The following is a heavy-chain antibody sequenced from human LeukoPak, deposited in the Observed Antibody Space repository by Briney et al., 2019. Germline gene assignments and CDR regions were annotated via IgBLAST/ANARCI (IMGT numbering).Heavy chain of an antibody. CDR3: ARHYGP. Sequence: PSETLSLTCTVSGGSISSYYWSWIRQPPGRGLEWIGYIYYSGSTYYNPSLKSRVTISVDTSKNQFSLKLNSVTATDTAVYYCARHYGPWGQGTLVTVSS. CDR2: IYYSGST. CDR1: GGSISSYY. J-gene: IGHJ4*02. D-gene: IGHD3-10*01. V-gene: IGHV4-59*08.